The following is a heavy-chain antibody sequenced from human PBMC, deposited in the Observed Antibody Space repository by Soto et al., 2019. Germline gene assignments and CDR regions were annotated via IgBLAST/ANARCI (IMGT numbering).Heavy chain of an antibody. Sequence: QVQLVESGGGVVQPGRSLRLSCAASGFTFSSYGMHWVRQAPGKGLEWVAVIWYDGSNKYYADSVKGRFTISRDNSKNRLYLHISSVRVEDTAVYYCAVYCSSTSCPGGWGQGPLVTVSS. CDR2: IWYDGSNK. D-gene: IGHD2-2*01. J-gene: IGHJ4*02. CDR1: GFTFSSYG. CDR3: AVYCSSTSCPGG. V-gene: IGHV3-33*01.